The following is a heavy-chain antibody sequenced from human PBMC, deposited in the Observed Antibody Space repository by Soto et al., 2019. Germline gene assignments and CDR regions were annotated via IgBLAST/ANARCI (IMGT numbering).Heavy chain of an antibody. D-gene: IGHD6-13*01. CDR2: IIPIFGTA. CDR1: GGTFSSYA. Sequence: SVKVSCKASGGTFSSYAISWVRQAPGQGLEWMGGIIPIFGTANYAQKFQGRVTITADESTSTAYMELSSLRSEDTAVYYCARDPDPIASPYNYYGMDVWGQGTTVTVSS. J-gene: IGHJ6*01. CDR3: ARDPDPIASPYNYYGMDV. V-gene: IGHV1-69*13.